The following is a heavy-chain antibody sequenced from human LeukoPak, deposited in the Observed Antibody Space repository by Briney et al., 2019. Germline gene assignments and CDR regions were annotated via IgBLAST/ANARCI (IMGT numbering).Heavy chain of an antibody. V-gene: IGHV3-23*01. CDR1: GGSISSYY. Sequence: ETLSLTCAVSGGSISSYYWSWIRQPPGKGLEWVSAISGSGGSTYYADSVKGRFTISRDNSKNTLYLQMNSLRAEDTAVYYCAKVSGIFGPWGQGTLVTVSS. J-gene: IGHJ5*02. CDR2: ISGSGGST. D-gene: IGHD3-3*01. CDR3: AKVSGIFGP.